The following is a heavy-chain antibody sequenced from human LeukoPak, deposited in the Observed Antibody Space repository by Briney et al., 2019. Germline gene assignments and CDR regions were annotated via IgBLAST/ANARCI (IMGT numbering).Heavy chain of an antibody. CDR2: ISGSGGST. CDR3: AKDLEIFEVVTYFDY. D-gene: IGHD3-3*01. CDR1: GFTFSGYA. Sequence: GGSLRLSCAASGFTFSGYAMSWVRQAPGKGLEWVSAISGSGGSTYYADSVKGRFTISRDNSKNTLYLQMNSLRAEDTAVYYCAKDLEIFEVVTYFDYWGQGTLVTVSS. J-gene: IGHJ4*02. V-gene: IGHV3-23*01.